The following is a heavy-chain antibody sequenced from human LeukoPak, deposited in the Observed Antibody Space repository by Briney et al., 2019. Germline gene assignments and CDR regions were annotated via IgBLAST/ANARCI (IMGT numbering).Heavy chain of an antibody. V-gene: IGHV5-51*01. CDR1: GYSFTSYW. Sequence: GESLKISCKGSGYSFTSYWIAWVRQMPGKGLEWMGIIYPGDSDTRYSPSFQGQVTISADKSITTAYLQWSSLKASDTAMYSCARPVYSSSFGAFDIWGQGTMVTVS. J-gene: IGHJ3*02. CDR2: IYPGDSDT. CDR3: ARPVYSSSFGAFDI. D-gene: IGHD6-13*01.